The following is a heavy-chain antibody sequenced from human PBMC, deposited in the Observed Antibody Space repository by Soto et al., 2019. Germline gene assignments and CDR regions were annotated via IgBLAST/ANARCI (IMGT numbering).Heavy chain of an antibody. J-gene: IGHJ5*02. D-gene: IGHD6-13*01. CDR1: GFSFGRYA. CDR3: AKDHIAAAGWFDP. CDR2: ISASST. Sequence: LSLSCAATGFSFGRYAMNWVRQPPGKGLEWVAYISASSTYYADSVKGRFTISRDNSKNTLYLQMNSLRAEDTAVYYCAKDHIAAAGWFDPWGQGTLVTVSS. V-gene: IGHV3-23*01.